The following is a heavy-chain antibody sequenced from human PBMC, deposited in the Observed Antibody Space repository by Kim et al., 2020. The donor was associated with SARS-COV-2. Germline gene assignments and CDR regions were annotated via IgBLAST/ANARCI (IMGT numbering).Heavy chain of an antibody. Sequence: SETLSLTCTVSGGSISSYYWSWIRQPPGKGLEWIGYIYYSGSTNYNPSLKSRVTISVDTSKNQFSLKLSSVTAADTAVYYCARRFGYYDILTGYYPDWYFDLLGRGTLVTVSS. CDR2: IYYSGST. CDR3: ARRFGYYDILTGYYPDWYFDL. J-gene: IGHJ2*01. D-gene: IGHD3-9*01. CDR1: GGSISSYY. V-gene: IGHV4-59*01.